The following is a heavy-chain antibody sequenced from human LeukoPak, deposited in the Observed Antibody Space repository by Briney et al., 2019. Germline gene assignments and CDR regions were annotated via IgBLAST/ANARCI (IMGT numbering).Heavy chain of an antibody. Sequence: SETLSLTCAVSGGSITNGGYSWSWIRQPPGKGLEWIGYIYHSGSAYYNPSLRGRGTISMDRSKNQFSLRLTSVTAADTAVYYCGRGQSETAFYDTSGHASFDIWGQGTVVTV. CDR3: GRGQSETAFYDTSGHASFDI. CDR2: IYHSGSA. D-gene: IGHD3-22*01. V-gene: IGHV4-30-2*01. CDR1: GGSITNGGYS. J-gene: IGHJ3*02.